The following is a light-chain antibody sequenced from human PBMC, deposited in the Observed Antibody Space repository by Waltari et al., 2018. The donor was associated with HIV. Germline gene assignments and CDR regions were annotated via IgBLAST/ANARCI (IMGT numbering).Light chain of an antibody. V-gene: IGLV1-51*01. CDR1: SSNIANNY. J-gene: IGLJ2*01. CDR2: DKK. CDR3: GTWDTSLSAGV. Sequence: QSVLTQPPAVSAAPGPTVTISCSGSSSNIANNYVSWYQQLPGTAPKLLIYDKKRRSSGIPDRFSGSKSGTSATLAIAGLQTGDEADYYCGTWDTSLSAGVVGGGTKVTVL.